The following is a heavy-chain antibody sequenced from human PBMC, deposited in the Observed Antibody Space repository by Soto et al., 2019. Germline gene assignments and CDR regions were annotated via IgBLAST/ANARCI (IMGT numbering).Heavy chain of an antibody. CDR1: AGSFSGYY. CDR2: IVYSGAT. V-gene: IGHV4-34*02. CDR3: ARGVVLTAYATFDF. D-gene: IGHD2-15*01. Sequence: QVQLRLWGAGPVRPSETLSLTCVVFAGSFSGYYWTWIRQPPGKGLEWIGEIVYSGATNVNPSLQRRVTMSVDTSTNQFSLRLDSVTAADTAVYYCARGVVLTAYATFDFWGQGKLVTVSS. J-gene: IGHJ4*02.